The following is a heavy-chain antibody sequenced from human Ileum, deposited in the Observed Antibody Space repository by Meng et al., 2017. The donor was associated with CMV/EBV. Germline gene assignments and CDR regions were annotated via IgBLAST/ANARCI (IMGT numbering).Heavy chain of an antibody. J-gene: IGHJ4*02. CDR2: ISAYNGNT. D-gene: IGHD4-17*01. Sequence: QVQVVQSGAGVKKPGASVKVPCKASGYTFTSYGISWVRQAPGQGLEWMGWISAYNGNTNYAQKLQGRVTMTTDTSTSTAYMELRSLRSDDTAVYYCARKDDGVYLGALDYWGQGTLVTVSS. CDR1: GYTFTSYG. V-gene: IGHV1-18*01. CDR3: ARKDDGVYLGALDY.